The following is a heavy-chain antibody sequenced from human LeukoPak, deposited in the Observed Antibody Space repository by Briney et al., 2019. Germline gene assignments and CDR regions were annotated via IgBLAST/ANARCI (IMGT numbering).Heavy chain of an antibody. J-gene: IGHJ4*02. V-gene: IGHV4-39*07. CDR1: GVFINSNTYS. Sequence: SETLSLTCTVSGVFINSNTYSWGWIRQPPGKGLEWIGEINHSGSINYNPSLKSRVTISVDTSKNQFSLKLSSVTAADTAVYYCARGGRIAVAGTPTRYWGQGTLVTISS. CDR2: INHSGSI. D-gene: IGHD6-19*01. CDR3: ARGGRIAVAGTPTRY.